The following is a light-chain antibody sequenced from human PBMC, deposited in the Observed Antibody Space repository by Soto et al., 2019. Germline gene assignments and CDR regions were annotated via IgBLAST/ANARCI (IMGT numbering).Light chain of an antibody. Sequence: QSALTQPASVSGSPGQSITISCTGTSSDVGAYNFVSWYQHHPGRAPKLIIYEVTIRPSGVSNRFSGSKSGNTASLTISGLHAEDEADYYCSSYTTSAPYVFGSGTKVTVL. CDR1: SSDVGAYNF. CDR3: SSYTTSAPYV. V-gene: IGLV2-14*01. J-gene: IGLJ1*01. CDR2: EVT.